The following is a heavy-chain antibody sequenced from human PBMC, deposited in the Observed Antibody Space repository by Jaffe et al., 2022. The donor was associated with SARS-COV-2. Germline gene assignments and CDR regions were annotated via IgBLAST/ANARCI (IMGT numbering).Heavy chain of an antibody. CDR1: GYTFTSYG. CDR2: ISAYNGNT. Sequence: QVQLVQSGAEVKKPGASVKVSCKASGYTFTSYGISWVRQAPGQGLEWMGWISAYNGNTNYAQKLQGRVTMTTDTSTSTAYMELRSLRSDDTAVYYCASDLSRDDILTGYPGAFDIWGQGTMVTVSS. J-gene: IGHJ3*02. CDR3: ASDLSRDDILTGYPGAFDI. V-gene: IGHV1-18*01. D-gene: IGHD3-9*01.